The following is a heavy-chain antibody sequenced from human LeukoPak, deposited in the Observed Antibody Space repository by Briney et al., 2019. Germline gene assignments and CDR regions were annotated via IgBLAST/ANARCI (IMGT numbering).Heavy chain of an antibody. D-gene: IGHD2-15*01. V-gene: IGHV1-69*05. CDR3: ARNRSPGYCSGGSCYSQHAFDI. J-gene: IGHJ3*02. Sequence: AASVKVSCKASGGTFSSYAISWVRQAPGRGLEWMGGIIPIFGTANYAQKFQGRVTITTDESTSTAYMELSSLRSEDTAVYYCARNRSPGYCSGGSCYSQHAFDIWGQGTMVTVSS. CDR1: GGTFSSYA. CDR2: IIPIFGTA.